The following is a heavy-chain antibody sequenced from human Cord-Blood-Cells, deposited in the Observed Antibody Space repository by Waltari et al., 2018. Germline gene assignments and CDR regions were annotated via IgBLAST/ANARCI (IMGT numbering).Heavy chain of an antibody. CDR3: ARLTIFGVVIYYYYYYGMDV. D-gene: IGHD3-3*01. CDR1: GGSISSSSYY. J-gene: IGHJ6*02. CDR2: IYYSGGT. Sequence: QLQLQESGPGLVKPSETLSLTCTVSGGSISSSSYYWGWIRQPPGKGLEWIGSIYYSGGTYYNPSLKSRVTISVDTSKNQFSLKLSSVTAADTAVYYCARLTIFGVVIYYYYYYGMDVWGQGTTVTVSS. V-gene: IGHV4-39*01.